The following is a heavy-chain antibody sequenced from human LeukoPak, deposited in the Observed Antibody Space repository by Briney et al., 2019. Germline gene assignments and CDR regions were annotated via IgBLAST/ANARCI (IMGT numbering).Heavy chain of an antibody. V-gene: IGHV3-43D*04. CDR3: TRDTDYGSATNYFDH. Sequence: GGSLRLSCAASGFTFDDYAMHWVRQAPGKGVEWVSLISWEGDTTYYADSVRGRFTISRDNSKNSLYLQMNSLTADTTAFYYCTRDTDYGSATNYFDHWGQGTLVSVSS. D-gene: IGHD3-10*01. CDR2: ISWEGDTT. CDR1: GFTFDDYA. J-gene: IGHJ4*02.